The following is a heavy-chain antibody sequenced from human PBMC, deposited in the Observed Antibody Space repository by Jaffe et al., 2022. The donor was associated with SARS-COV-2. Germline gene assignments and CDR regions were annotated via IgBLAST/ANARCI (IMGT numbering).Heavy chain of an antibody. J-gene: IGHJ6*02. Sequence: QVQLQESGPGLVKPSQTLSLTCTVSGGSISSGSYYWSWIRQPAGKGLEWIGRIYTSGSTNYNPSLKSRVTISVDTSKNQFSLKLSSVTAADTAVYYCAREHEAAGPMDYYGMDVWGQGTTVTVSS. CDR2: IYTSGST. CDR1: GGSISSGSYY. CDR3: AREHEAAGPMDYYGMDV. D-gene: IGHD6-13*01. V-gene: IGHV4-61*02.